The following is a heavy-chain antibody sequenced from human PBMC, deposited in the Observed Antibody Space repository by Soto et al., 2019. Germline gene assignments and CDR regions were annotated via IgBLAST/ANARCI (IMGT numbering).Heavy chain of an antibody. V-gene: IGHV4-59*01. J-gene: IGHJ4*02. CDR3: ARAKYDSSGYYPPSFDY. D-gene: IGHD3-22*01. Sequence: QVQLQESGPGLVKPSETLSLTCTVSGGSISSYYWSWIRQPPGKGLEWIGYIYYSGSTNYNPSLKSLFTISVDTSKNQFSLKLSSVTAADTAVYYCARAKYDSSGYYPPSFDYWGQGTLVTVSS. CDR1: GGSISSYY. CDR2: IYYSGST.